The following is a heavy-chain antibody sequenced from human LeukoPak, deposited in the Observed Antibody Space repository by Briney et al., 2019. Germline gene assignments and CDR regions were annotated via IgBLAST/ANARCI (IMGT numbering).Heavy chain of an antibody. CDR1: GYTFTSYY. V-gene: IGHV1-69*13. D-gene: IGHD6-19*01. Sequence: SVKVSCKASGYTFTSYYMHWVRQAPGQGLEWMGGIIPIFGTPNYAQKFQGRVTVTADESTSTAYMELSSLRSEDTAVYYCARHSGGVWLGYFDLWGRGTLVTVSS. J-gene: IGHJ2*01. CDR2: IIPIFGTP. CDR3: ARHSGGVWLGYFDL.